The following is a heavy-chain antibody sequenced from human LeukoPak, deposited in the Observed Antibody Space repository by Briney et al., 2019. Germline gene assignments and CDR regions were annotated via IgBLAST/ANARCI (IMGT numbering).Heavy chain of an antibody. Sequence: SETLSLTCTVSGGSISSYYWSWIRLPAGKGLEWIGRIYTSGSTNYNPSLKSRVTMSVDTSKNQFSLKLSSVTAADTAVYYCARDMSLSGDYYGAGSPLGAFDIWGQGTMVTVSS. CDR2: IYTSGST. J-gene: IGHJ3*02. CDR3: ARDMSLSGDYYGAGSPLGAFDI. D-gene: IGHD3-10*01. CDR1: GGSISSYY. V-gene: IGHV4-4*07.